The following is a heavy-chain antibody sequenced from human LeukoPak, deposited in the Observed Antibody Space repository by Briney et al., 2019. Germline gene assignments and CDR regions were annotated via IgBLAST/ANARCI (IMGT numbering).Heavy chain of an antibody. D-gene: IGHD1-1*01. V-gene: IGHV1-2*02. J-gene: IGHJ3*01. CDR1: GYTFTDYY. CDR2: MNPKSGGT. CDR3: AREFRTTTWSYDAFDL. Sequence: ASVKVSCKASGYTFTDYYMHWVRQAPGQGLEWVGWMNPKSGGTNYAQRFQDRVTMTRGTSNNTSYMELSRLASDDTAVYYCAREFRTTTWSYDAFDLWGQGTMVTVSS.